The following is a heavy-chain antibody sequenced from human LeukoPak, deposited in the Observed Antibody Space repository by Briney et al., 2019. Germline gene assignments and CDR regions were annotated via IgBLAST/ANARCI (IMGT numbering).Heavy chain of an antibody. CDR3: ARARYSSSWYGGVNWFDP. V-gene: IGHV3-11*01. Sequence: NPGGSLRLSCAASGFTFSDYYMSWIRQAPGKGLEWVSYISSSGSTIYYADSVEGRFTISRDNAKNSLYLQMNSLRAEDTAVYYCARARYSSSWYGGVNWFDPWGQGTLVTVSS. CDR1: GFTFSDYY. J-gene: IGHJ5*02. D-gene: IGHD6-13*01. CDR2: ISSSGSTI.